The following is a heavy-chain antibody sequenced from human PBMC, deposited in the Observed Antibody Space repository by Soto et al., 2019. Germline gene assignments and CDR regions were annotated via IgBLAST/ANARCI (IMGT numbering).Heavy chain of an antibody. J-gene: IGHJ3*02. CDR3: AGVLESMIEYPGDVFDI. CDR2: IYYSGST. Sequence: QVQLQESGPGLVKPSQTLSLTCTVSGGSISSGGYYWSWIRQHPGKGLEWMGYIYYSGSTYYNPCLKSRVTLSLDTSKNRFSRKLSSVTAADKAVYYCAGVLESMIEYPGDVFDIWGQGTMVTVSS. CDR1: GGSISSGGYY. V-gene: IGHV4-31*03. D-gene: IGHD3-22*01.